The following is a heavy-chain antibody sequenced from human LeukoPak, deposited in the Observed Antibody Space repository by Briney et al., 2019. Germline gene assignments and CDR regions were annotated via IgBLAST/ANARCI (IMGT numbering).Heavy chain of an antibody. CDR3: ARARTSIYDFWSGYEKGLFDY. D-gene: IGHD3-3*01. CDR1: GFTFSSYA. Sequence: GGSLRLSCSASGFTFSSYAMTWVRQAPGKGLEWVSTVSSSDSSSYYADSVKGRFTISRDNSKNTLYLQMNSLRAEDTAVYYCARARTSIYDFWSGYEKGLFDYWGQGTLVTVSS. V-gene: IGHV3-23*01. J-gene: IGHJ4*02. CDR2: VSSSDSSS.